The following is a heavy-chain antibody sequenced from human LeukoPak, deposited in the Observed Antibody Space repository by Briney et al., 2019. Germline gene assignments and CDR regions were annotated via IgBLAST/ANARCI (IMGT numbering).Heavy chain of an antibody. J-gene: IGHJ4*02. CDR2: IFYSGST. CDR1: GGSISTSNYY. CDR3: ARAGIRLDSPGYYSSFDY. V-gene: IGHV4-39*07. Sequence: PSETLSLTCTVSGGSISTSNYYWGWIRQPPGKGLEWIGNIFYSGSTYYSPSLKSRVTISLDTSRNQFSLKLDSVTAADTAVYYCARAGIRLDSPGYYSSFDYWGQGTLVTVSS. D-gene: IGHD3-22*01.